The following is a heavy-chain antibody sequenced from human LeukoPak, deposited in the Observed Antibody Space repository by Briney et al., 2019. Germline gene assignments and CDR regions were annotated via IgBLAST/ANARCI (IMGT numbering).Heavy chain of an antibody. CDR2: ISGSGGST. Sequence: QSGGSLRLSCAASGFTFSSYAMSWVRQAPGKGLEWVSAISGSGGSTYYADSVKGRFTISRDNSKNTLYLQMNSLRAEDTAVYYCAIRYSSSSGGFDYWGQGTLVTVSS. CDR3: AIRYSSSSGGFDY. CDR1: GFTFSSYA. J-gene: IGHJ4*02. V-gene: IGHV3-23*01. D-gene: IGHD6-6*01.